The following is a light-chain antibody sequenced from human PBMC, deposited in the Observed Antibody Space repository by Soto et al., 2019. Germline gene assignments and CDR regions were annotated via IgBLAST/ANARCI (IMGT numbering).Light chain of an antibody. CDR3: SSYTTSATLV. CDR2: EVT. J-gene: IGLJ3*02. V-gene: IGLV2-14*01. CDR1: SSDIGGYNS. Sequence: QSALTQPASVSGSPGQSIAISCTGISSDIGGYNSVSWYQQHPGKAPKVIIYEVTNRPSGVSNRFSGSKSGDTASLTISGLQSEDEADYYCSSYTTSATLVFGGGTKVTVL.